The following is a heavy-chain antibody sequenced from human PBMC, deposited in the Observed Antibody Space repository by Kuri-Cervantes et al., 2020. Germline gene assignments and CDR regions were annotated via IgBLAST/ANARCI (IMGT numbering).Heavy chain of an antibody. Sequence: ASVKVSCKASGYTFTSYGISWVRQAPGQGLEWMGWISAYNDNTNYAQKLQGRVTMTTDTSTSTAYMELRSLRSDDTAVYYCARVGNAGGIAAAGGGVDVWGQGTTVTVSS. CDR2: ISAYNDNT. CDR3: ARVGNAGGIAAAGGGVDV. J-gene: IGHJ6*02. CDR1: GYTFTSYG. V-gene: IGHV1-18*01. D-gene: IGHD6-13*01.